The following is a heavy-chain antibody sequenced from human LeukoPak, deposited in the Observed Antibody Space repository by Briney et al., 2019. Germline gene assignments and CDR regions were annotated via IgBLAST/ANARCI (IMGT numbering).Heavy chain of an antibody. J-gene: IGHJ6*02. Sequence: SETLSLTCTVSGGSISSSSYYWGWIRQPPGKGLEWIGSIYYSGSTYYNPSLKSRVTISVDTSKNQFSLKLSSVTAADTAVYYCARLYSSGWPHYYYYGKDVWGQGTTVTVSS. CDR1: GGSISSSSYY. CDR3: ARLYSSGWPHYYYYGKDV. D-gene: IGHD6-19*01. V-gene: IGHV4-39*01. CDR2: IYYSGST.